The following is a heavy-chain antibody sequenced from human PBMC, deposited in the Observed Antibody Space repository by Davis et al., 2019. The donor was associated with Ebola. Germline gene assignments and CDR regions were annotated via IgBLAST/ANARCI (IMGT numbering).Heavy chain of an antibody. CDR2: INHSGST. CDR1: GGSFSGYY. D-gene: IGHD2-2*01. J-gene: IGHJ3*02. CDR3: ARRVAIGYCSSTSCYDAFDI. V-gene: IGHV4-34*01. Sequence: SETLSLTCAVYGGSFSGYYWSWIRQPPGKGLERIGEINHSGSTNYNPSLKSRVTISVDKSKNQFSLKLSSVTAADTAVYYCARRVAIGYCSSTSCYDAFDIWGQGTMVTVSS.